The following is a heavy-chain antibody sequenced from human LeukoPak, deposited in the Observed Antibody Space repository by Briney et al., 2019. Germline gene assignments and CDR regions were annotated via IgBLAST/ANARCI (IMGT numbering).Heavy chain of an antibody. J-gene: IGHJ4*02. CDR2: ISAYNGNT. CDR1: GYTFTSYG. Sequence: ASVKVSCKASGYTFTSYGISWVRQAPGQGLEWMGWISAYNGNTNYALKLQGRVTMTTDTSTSTAYMELRSLRSDDTAVYYCARDLSGYDILTGYYKREYYFDYWGQGTLVTVSS. D-gene: IGHD3-9*01. CDR3: ARDLSGYDILTGYYKREYYFDY. V-gene: IGHV1-18*01.